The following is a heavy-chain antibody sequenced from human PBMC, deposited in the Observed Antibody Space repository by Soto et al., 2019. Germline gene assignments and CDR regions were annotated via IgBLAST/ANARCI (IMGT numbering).Heavy chain of an antibody. CDR1: GGTFSSYA. Sequence: QVQLVQSGAEVKKPGSSVMVSCKASGGTFSSYAISWVRQAPGQGLEWMGGIIPIFGTANYAQKFQGRVTLTADKSTSTVYMELYSLRSEDTAVYYWAAELRLGELGYCGLDVWGQGTTVTVSS. J-gene: IGHJ6*02. CDR3: AAELRLGELGYCGLDV. CDR2: IIPIFGTA. D-gene: IGHD3-16*01. V-gene: IGHV1-69*06.